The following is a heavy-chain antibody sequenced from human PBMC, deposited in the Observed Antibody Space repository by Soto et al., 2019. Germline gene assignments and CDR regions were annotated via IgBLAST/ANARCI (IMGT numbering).Heavy chain of an antibody. J-gene: IGHJ4*02. CDR3: ARGNSGDYYDSSGYYYVY. CDR2: INSDGSST. V-gene: IGHV3-74*01. D-gene: IGHD3-22*01. Sequence: EVQLVESGGGLVQPGGSLRLSCAASGFTFSSYWMHWVRQAPGKGLVWVSRINSDGSSTSYADSVKGRFTISRDNAKNTLYLQMNSLRAEDTAVYYCARGNSGDYYDSSGYYYVYWGQGTLVTVSS. CDR1: GFTFSSYW.